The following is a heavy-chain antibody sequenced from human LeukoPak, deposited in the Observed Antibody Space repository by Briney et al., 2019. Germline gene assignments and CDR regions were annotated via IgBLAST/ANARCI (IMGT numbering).Heavy chain of an antibody. CDR2: IYPGESDT. J-gene: IGHJ5*02. D-gene: IGHD3-9*01. V-gene: IGHV5-51*01. CDR1: GYSFTSYW. CDR3: ARHGRYFDWLKATWFDP. Sequence: GESLKISCKGSGYSFTSYWIGWVRQMPGKGLEWMGIIYPGESDTRSSPSFQGQVTISADKSISTAYLQWSSLKASDTAMYYCARHGRYFDWLKATWFDPWGQGTLVTVSS.